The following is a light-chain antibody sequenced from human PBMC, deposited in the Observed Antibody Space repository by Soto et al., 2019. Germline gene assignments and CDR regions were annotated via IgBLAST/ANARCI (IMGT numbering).Light chain of an antibody. Sequence: VLTQSPAILSLSPGERATLSCRASQSVRNYLAWYQQRPGQPPRLLIYDSSNRATGIPDRFSASGSDTDFTLTISSLEPEDFAVYYCQQRKVWSLTFGGGTKLEIK. J-gene: IGKJ4*01. CDR2: DSS. CDR1: QSVRNY. V-gene: IGKV3-11*01. CDR3: QQRKVWSLT.